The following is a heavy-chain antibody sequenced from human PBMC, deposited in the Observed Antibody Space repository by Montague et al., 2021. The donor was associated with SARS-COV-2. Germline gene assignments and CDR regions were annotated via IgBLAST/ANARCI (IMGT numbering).Heavy chain of an antibody. CDR3: ARRGLEGANTYCFGLDV. CDR1: GGSISNYY. D-gene: IGHD1-26*01. J-gene: IGHJ6*02. CDR2: IHYSGST. V-gene: IGHV4-59*08. Sequence: SETLSLTCTVSGGSISNYYWSWIRQPPGKGLEWIGYIHYSGSTSSHPSLKGRVTISRDTSKNQFSLNRSSVTAADTAIYYCARRGLEGANTYCFGLDVWGQGTTVTVSS.